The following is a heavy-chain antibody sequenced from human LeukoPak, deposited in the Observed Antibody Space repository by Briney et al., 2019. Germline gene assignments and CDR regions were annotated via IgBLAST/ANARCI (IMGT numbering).Heavy chain of an antibody. Sequence: PSETLSLTCAVYGGSFSGYYWSWIRQPPGKGLEWIGEINHSGSTSYNPSLKSRVTIPVDTSKNQFSLKLSSVTPEDTAVYYCAREAYIVTTLEWFDPWGQGALVTVSS. J-gene: IGHJ5*02. CDR2: INHSGST. V-gene: IGHV4-34*01. CDR3: AREAYIVTTLEWFDP. CDR1: GGSFSGYY. D-gene: IGHD5-12*01.